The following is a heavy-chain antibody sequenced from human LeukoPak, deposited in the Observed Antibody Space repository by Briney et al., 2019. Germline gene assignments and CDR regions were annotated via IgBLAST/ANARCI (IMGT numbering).Heavy chain of an antibody. CDR1: GFTFSSYW. V-gene: IGHV3-7*03. Sequence: GGSLRLSCAASGFTFSSYWMSWVRQAPGKGLEWVANIKQDGSEKYYVDSVKGRFTISRDNAKNSPYLQMNSLRAEDTAVYYCAKDRTVTQFGDAFDIWGQGTMVTVSS. CDR2: IKQDGSEK. J-gene: IGHJ3*02. D-gene: IGHD4-17*01. CDR3: AKDRTVTQFGDAFDI.